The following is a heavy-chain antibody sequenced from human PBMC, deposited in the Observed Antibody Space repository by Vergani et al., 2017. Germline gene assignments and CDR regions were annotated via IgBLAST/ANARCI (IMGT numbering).Heavy chain of an antibody. Sequence: EVQLLESGGGLVQPGGSLRLSCAASGFTFSSYAMSWVRQAPGKGLEWVSAISGSGGSTYYADSAKGRFTISRDNSKNTLYLQMNSLRAEDTAVYYCAKDSTGLGDILTGPFDYWGQGTLVTVSS. D-gene: IGHD3-9*01. CDR2: ISGSGGST. J-gene: IGHJ4*02. CDR1: GFTFSSYA. CDR3: AKDSTGLGDILTGPFDY. V-gene: IGHV3-23*01.